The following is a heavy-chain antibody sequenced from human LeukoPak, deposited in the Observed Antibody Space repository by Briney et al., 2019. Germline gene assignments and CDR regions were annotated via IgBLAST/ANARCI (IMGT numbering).Heavy chain of an antibody. V-gene: IGHV3-66*01. Sequence: GGPLRLSCAASGFTVSTNYMSWVREAPGKGLEWVSIIYGGGDTFYTDSVKGRFTVSRDSSKNTLLLQMNSLRPEDTAVYYCANSGNGYTPLDFVYWGQGTLVTVSS. CDR1: GFTVSTNY. CDR3: ANSGNGYTPLDFVY. D-gene: IGHD5-18*01. CDR2: IYGGGDT. J-gene: IGHJ4*02.